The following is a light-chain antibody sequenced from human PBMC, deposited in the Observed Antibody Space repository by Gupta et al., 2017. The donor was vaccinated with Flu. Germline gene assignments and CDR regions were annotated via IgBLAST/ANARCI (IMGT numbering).Light chain of an antibody. V-gene: IGLV2-8*01. CDR3: SSFAGSDSHVI. J-gene: IGLJ2*01. Sequence: QSALTQPPSAPGSPGQSVTISCTGTSGDIGGYIYVSWYQHHPGKAPKLLLYEVTKRPSGVPDRFSGSKSGNTASLTVSGLQADDEADYYCSSFAGSDSHVIFGGGTKLTVL. CDR1: SGDIGGYIY. CDR2: EVT.